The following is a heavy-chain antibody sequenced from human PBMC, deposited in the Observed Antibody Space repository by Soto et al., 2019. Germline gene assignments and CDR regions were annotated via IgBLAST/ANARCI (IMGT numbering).Heavy chain of an antibody. CDR2: IWYDGSNK. J-gene: IGHJ6*02. CDR1: GFTFSSYG. Sequence: GGSLRLSCAASGFTFSSYGMHWVRQAPGKGLEWVAVIWYDGSNKYYADSVKGRFTISRDNSKNTLYLQMNSLRAEDTAVYYCAREGGGYCSSTSCLKYYYDYGMDVWGQGTTVTVSS. CDR3: AREGGGYCSSTSCLKYYYDYGMDV. D-gene: IGHD2-2*01. V-gene: IGHV3-33*01.